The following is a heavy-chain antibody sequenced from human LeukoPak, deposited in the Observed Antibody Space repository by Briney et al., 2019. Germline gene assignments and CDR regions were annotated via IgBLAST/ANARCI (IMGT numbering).Heavy chain of an antibody. D-gene: IGHD6-6*01. Sequence: PSETLSLTCAVYGGSFSGYYWSWIRQPPGKGLEWIGEINHSGSTNYNPSLKSRVTISVDTSKNQFSLKLSSVTAADTAVYYRARGPRIAARRGFDYWGQGTLVTVSS. CDR1: GGSFSGYY. CDR3: ARGPRIAARRGFDY. J-gene: IGHJ4*02. CDR2: INHSGST. V-gene: IGHV4-34*01.